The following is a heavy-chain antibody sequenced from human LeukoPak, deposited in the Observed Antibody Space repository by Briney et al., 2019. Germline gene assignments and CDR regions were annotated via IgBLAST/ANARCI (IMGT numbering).Heavy chain of an antibody. CDR3: ARVRGYCSSGSCGMDV. J-gene: IGHJ6*02. D-gene: IGHD2-15*01. CDR1: GGSISSGSYY. Sequence: SQTLSLTCTVSGGSISSGSYYWSWIRQPPGKGLEWIGYIYYSGSTNYNPSLKSRVTISVDTSKNQFSLKLSSVTAADTAVYYCARVRGYCSSGSCGMDVWGQGTTVTVSS. V-gene: IGHV4-61*01. CDR2: IYYSGST.